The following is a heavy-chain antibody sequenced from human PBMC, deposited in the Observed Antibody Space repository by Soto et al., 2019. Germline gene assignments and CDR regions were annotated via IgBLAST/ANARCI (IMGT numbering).Heavy chain of an antibody. V-gene: IGHV1-46*01. Sequence: GASVKVSCKASGYTFTSYYMRWVRQAPGQGLEWMGIINPSGGSTSYAQKFQGRVTMTRDTSTSTVYMELSSLRSEDTAVYYCVRGTMSIFGVVIIRSGYFDYWGQGTLVTVSS. CDR2: INPSGGST. CDR1: GYTFTSYY. D-gene: IGHD3-3*01. J-gene: IGHJ4*02. CDR3: VRGTMSIFGVVIIRSGYFDY.